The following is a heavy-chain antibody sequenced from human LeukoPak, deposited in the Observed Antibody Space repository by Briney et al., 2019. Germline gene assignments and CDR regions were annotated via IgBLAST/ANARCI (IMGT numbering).Heavy chain of an antibody. CDR3: ARVISGIRGWFDP. Sequence: ASVKVSCKASGGTFSNYAISWVRQTPGQGLEWMGWMNPNSGNTGYAQKFQGRVTITRNTSISTAYMELSSLRSEDTAVYYCARVISGIRGWFDPWGQGTLVTVSS. D-gene: IGHD3-10*01. CDR1: GGTFSNYA. CDR2: MNPNSGNT. J-gene: IGHJ5*02. V-gene: IGHV1-8*03.